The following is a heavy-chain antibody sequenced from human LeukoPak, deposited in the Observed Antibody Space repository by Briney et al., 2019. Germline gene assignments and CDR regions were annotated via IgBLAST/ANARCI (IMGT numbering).Heavy chain of an antibody. CDR3: ARGAPDDYGGNLFDY. Sequence: PSQTLSLTCAVSGGSISSGGYSWSWIRQPPGKGLEWIGYIYHSGSTYYNPSLKSRVTISVDRSKNQFSLKLSSVTAADTAVYYCARGAPDDYGGNLFDYWGQGTLVTVSS. CDR2: IYHSGST. J-gene: IGHJ4*02. V-gene: IGHV4-30-2*01. D-gene: IGHD4-23*01. CDR1: GGSISSGGYS.